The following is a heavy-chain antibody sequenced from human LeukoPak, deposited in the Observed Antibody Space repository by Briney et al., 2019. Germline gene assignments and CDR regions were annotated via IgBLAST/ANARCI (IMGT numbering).Heavy chain of an antibody. Sequence: PSETLSLTCAVYGGSFSGYYWSWIRQPPGKGLEWIGEINHSGSTNNSPSLKGRVTISIDTSKNQFSLKVGSVTAADTAVYYCARVWGAPYSDAFDIWGPGTMVTVSS. D-gene: IGHD2-15*01. CDR1: GGSFSGYY. CDR3: ARVWGAPYSDAFDI. CDR2: INHSGST. V-gene: IGHV4-34*01. J-gene: IGHJ3*02.